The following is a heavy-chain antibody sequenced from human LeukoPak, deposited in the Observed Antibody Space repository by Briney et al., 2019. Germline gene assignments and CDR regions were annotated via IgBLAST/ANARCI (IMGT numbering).Heavy chain of an antibody. J-gene: IGHJ6*03. CDR3: ARRRGYYYYMDV. CDR2: VYYSGST. V-gene: IGHV4-59*12. CDR1: GGSISSYY. Sequence: SETLSLTCTVSGGSISSYYWSWIRRPPGKGPEWIGYVYYSGSTNYNPALKSRVTISIDTSKSQFSLRLGSVTAADTAVYYCARRRGYYYYMDVWGKGTTVTVSS.